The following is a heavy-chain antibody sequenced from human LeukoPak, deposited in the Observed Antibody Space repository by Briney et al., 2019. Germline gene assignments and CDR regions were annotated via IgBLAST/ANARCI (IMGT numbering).Heavy chain of an antibody. CDR3: AKDFSVYYYDSRVLDY. CDR1: AFTFSSYC. D-gene: IGHD3-22*01. V-gene: IGHV3-30*02. J-gene: IGHJ4*02. CDR2: IRYDGNNK. Sequence: GRSMTLSCVASAFTFSSYCTHWDRQPPDRWLEWVAFIRYDGNNKYYADAVKGRFTISRDNSKNTLYLQMNRLRAEDTAVYYSAKDFSVYYYDSRVLDYWGQGTLVTVSS.